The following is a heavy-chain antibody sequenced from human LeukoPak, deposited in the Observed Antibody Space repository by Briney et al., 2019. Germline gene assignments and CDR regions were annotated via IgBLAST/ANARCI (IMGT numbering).Heavy chain of an antibody. CDR1: GYTFSGHF. D-gene: IGHD1-1*01. Sequence: ASAKVSCKASGYTFSGHFIYWVRQAPGQGLEWMGWINTNSGATIYAQNFQDRVTMTRETSISTAYMELTRLRSDDTAMYYCARDRGLNDDGDYYFDSWGQGTLVTVSS. CDR2: INTNSGAT. CDR3: ARDRGLNDDGDYYFDS. V-gene: IGHV1-2*02. J-gene: IGHJ4*02.